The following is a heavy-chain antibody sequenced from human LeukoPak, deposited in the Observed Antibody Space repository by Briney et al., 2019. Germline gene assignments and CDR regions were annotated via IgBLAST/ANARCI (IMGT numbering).Heavy chain of an antibody. CDR1: GFTFSSFG. V-gene: IGHV3-30*03. Sequence: PGGSLRLSCAASGFTFSSFGIHWVRQAPGKGLEWVAVISYDGSNKYYADSVKGRFTISRDNSKNTLYLQMNSLRAEDTAVYYCARGSVLWFGELSDYWGQGTLVTVSS. J-gene: IGHJ4*02. CDR3: ARGSVLWFGELSDY. D-gene: IGHD3-10*01. CDR2: ISYDGSNK.